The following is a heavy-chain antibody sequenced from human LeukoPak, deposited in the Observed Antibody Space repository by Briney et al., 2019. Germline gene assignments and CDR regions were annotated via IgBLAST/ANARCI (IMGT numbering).Heavy chain of an antibody. CDR2: ISGVGGST. J-gene: IGHJ5*02. CDR3: AKGGSYYTSSWFDP. D-gene: IGHD3-10*01. V-gene: IGHV3-23*01. CDR1: GFSFSSYA. Sequence: GGSLRLSCAASGFSFSSYAMHWVRQAPGKGLEWVSAISGVGGSTFYADSVKGRFTISRDNSKNTLYLQMNSLRGEDTAVYYCAKGGSYYTSSWFDPWGQGTLVTVSS.